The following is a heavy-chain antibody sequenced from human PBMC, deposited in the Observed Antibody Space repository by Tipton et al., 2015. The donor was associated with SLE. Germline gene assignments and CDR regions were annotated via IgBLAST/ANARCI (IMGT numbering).Heavy chain of an antibody. V-gene: IGHV4-59*05. CDR1: GGSISSYY. CDR3: AMNAYYYGMDV. CDR2: IYYSGST. J-gene: IGHJ6*02. Sequence: TLSLTCTVSGGSISSYYWSWIRQPPGKGLEWIGSIYYSGSTYYNPSLKSRVTISVDTSKNQFSLKLSSVTAADTAVYYCAMNAYYYGMDVWGQGTTVTVSS. D-gene: IGHD2-8*01.